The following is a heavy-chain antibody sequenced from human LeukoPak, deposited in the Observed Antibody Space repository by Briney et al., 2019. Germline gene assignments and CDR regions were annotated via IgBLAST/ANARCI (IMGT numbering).Heavy chain of an antibody. CDR2: IRSKAYGGTT. CDR1: GFTFGDYA. J-gene: IGHJ4*02. Sequence: GGSPRLSCTASGFTFGDYAMSWVRQAPGKGLEWVGFIRSKAYGGTTEYAASVKGRFTISRDDSKSIAYLQMNSLKTEDTAVYYCTRAGYNWNDDFDYWGQGTLVTVSS. CDR3: TRAGYNWNDDFDY. D-gene: IGHD1-1*01. V-gene: IGHV3-49*04.